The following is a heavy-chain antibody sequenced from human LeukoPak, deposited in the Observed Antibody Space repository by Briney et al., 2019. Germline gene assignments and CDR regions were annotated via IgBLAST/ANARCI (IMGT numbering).Heavy chain of an antibody. CDR2: IYYSGST. J-gene: IGHJ5*02. Sequence: SETLSLTCTVSGGSISSSSYYWGWIRQPPGKGPEWIGSIYYSGSTYYNPSLKSRVTISVDTSKNQFSLKLSSVTAADTAVYYCASLYDSSGYYHHWGQGTLVTVSS. CDR1: GGSISSSSYY. V-gene: IGHV4-39*07. D-gene: IGHD3-22*01. CDR3: ASLYDSSGYYHH.